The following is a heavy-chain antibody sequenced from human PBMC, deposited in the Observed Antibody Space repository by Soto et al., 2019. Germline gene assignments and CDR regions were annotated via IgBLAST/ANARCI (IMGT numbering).Heavy chain of an antibody. Sequence: SETLSLTCSVLDNSISDSRYYWGWIRHSPEKGLEWIGSISHDGHAYYNPPLKSRVTLFADTSRNQFSLKMKSVTVADTALYFCARQVYGHYLGGKWFVPWGQGAPVTV. CDR1: DNSISDSRYY. V-gene: IGHV4-39*01. J-gene: IGHJ5*02. CDR3: ARQVYGHYLGGKWFVP. D-gene: IGHD4-17*01. CDR2: ISHDGHA.